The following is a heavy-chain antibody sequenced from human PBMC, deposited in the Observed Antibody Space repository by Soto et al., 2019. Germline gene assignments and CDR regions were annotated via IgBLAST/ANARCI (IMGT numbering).Heavy chain of an antibody. J-gene: IGHJ5*02. Sequence: SGPTLVKPTQTLTLTCTFSGFSLSTSGVGVGWIRQPPGKALEWLALIYWNDDKRYSPSLKSRLTITKDTSKNQVVLTMTNMDPVDTATYYCAHTHEYYDILTGYSWFDPWGQGTLVTVSS. CDR3: AHTHEYYDILTGYSWFDP. CDR2: IYWNDDK. D-gene: IGHD3-9*01. V-gene: IGHV2-5*01. CDR1: GFSLSTSGVG.